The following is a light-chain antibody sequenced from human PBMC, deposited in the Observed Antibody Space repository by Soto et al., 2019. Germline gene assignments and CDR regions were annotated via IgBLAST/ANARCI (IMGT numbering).Light chain of an antibody. J-gene: IGKJ3*01. CDR2: AAT. CDR1: QDISNY. Sequence: DIQMTQSPSSLSASLGDRVTITCRSSQDISNYLALYQQNPGKEPKLLIYAATTLQSGVPSRFSGSGYGSELTLTIRSLQPEDMATYYCQHYSSAPFTFGAGTNVNIK. CDR3: QHYSSAPFT. V-gene: IGKV1-27*01.